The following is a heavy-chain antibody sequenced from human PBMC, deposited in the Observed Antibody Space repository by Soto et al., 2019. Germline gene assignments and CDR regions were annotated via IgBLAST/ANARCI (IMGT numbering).Heavy chain of an antibody. D-gene: IGHD3-22*01. CDR3: ARVFTDYYDSSGYYSCFDP. V-gene: IGHV4-59*01. J-gene: IGHJ5*02. CDR2: IYYSGST. CDR1: GGSISSYY. Sequence: SETLSHTCTVSGGSISSYYWSWIRQPPGKGLEWIGYIYYSGSTNYNPSLKSRVTISVDTSKNQFSLKLSSVTAADTAVYYCARVFTDYYDSSGYYSCFDPWGQGTLVTVSS.